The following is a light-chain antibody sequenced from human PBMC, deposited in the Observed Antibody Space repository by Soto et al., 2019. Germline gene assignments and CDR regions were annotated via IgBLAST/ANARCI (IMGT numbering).Light chain of an antibody. CDR1: QGISDY. J-gene: IGKJ5*01. Sequence: DIQLIQSPSFLSASVGERVAVACRASQGISDYLNWCEQKPGQGPQLLMYAGCNLQSGVPSRFSGSGSGTYLALNVTSLKPEDFTTCWCQQSYSSPINLGQGTRLEI. V-gene: IGKV1-39*01. CDR2: AGC. CDR3: QQSYSSPIN.